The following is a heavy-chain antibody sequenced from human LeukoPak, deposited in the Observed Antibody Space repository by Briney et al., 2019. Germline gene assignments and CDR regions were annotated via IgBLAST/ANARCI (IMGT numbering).Heavy chain of an antibody. V-gene: IGHV3-21*01. D-gene: IGHD3-16*01. J-gene: IGHJ3*02. CDR1: GFSFSSYS. CDR2: ISASGNYI. CDR3: ARGLYYYGTDAFDI. Sequence: GGSLRLSCAAPGFSFSSYSMSWVRQAPGRGLEWVSSISASGNYIYYADSVKGRFTISRDSAENSLYLQMNSLGAEDTAVYYCARGLYYYGTDAFDIWGQGTMVTVS.